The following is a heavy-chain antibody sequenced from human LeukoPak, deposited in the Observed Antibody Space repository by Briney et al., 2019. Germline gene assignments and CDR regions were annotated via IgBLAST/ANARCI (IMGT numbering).Heavy chain of an antibody. CDR3: AKDPHYNWNYSDY. CDR2: ISYDGSNK. CDR1: GFTFSSYG. Sequence: GGSLRLSCAASGFTFSSYGMHWVRQAPGKGLEWVAVISYDGSNKYYADSVKGRFTISRDNSKNTLYLEMNSLRPEDTAVYFCAKDPHYNWNYSDYWGQGTLVTVSS. J-gene: IGHJ4*02. D-gene: IGHD1-20*01. V-gene: IGHV3-30*18.